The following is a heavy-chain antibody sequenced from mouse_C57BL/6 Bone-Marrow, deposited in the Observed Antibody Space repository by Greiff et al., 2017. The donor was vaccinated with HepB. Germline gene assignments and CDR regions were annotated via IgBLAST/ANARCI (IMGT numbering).Heavy chain of an antibody. CDR1: GFTFSDYG. CDR3: ARGGDSSPYWYFDV. CDR2: ISNLAYSI. V-gene: IGHV5-15*01. D-gene: IGHD1-1*01. J-gene: IGHJ1*03. Sequence: EVKLVESGGGLVQPGGSLKLSCAASGFTFSDYGMAWVRQAPRKGPEWVAFISNLAYSIYYADTVTGRFTISRENAKNTLYLEMSSLRSEDTAMYYCARGGDSSPYWYFDVWGTGTTVTVSS.